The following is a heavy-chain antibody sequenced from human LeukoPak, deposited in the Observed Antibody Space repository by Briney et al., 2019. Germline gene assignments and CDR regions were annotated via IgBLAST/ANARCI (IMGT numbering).Heavy chain of an antibody. J-gene: IGHJ3*02. D-gene: IGHD3-3*01. CDR1: GFTFSSYG. V-gene: IGHV3-30*03. CDR3: ARDKDGYYDFWSGRHAFDI. Sequence: PGRSLRLSCAASGFTFSSYGMHWVRQAPGKGLEWVAVISYDGSNKYYADSVKGRFTISRDNSKNTLYLQMNSLRAEDTAVYYCARDKDGYYDFWSGRHAFDIWGQGTMVTVSS. CDR2: ISYDGSNK.